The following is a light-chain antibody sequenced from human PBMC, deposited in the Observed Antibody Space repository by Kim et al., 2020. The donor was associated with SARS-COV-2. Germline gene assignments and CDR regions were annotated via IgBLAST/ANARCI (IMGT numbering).Light chain of an antibody. CDR1: QDISNY. Sequence: EPVGDRVTITCRASQDISNYLAWFQLKPGKAPKLLIYAASALQPGVPSRFSGSGAGTDFTLTVTSLQPEDVATYYCQKCDSAPWTFGQGTKVDIK. CDR3: QKCDSAPWT. J-gene: IGKJ1*01. CDR2: AAS. V-gene: IGKV1-27*01.